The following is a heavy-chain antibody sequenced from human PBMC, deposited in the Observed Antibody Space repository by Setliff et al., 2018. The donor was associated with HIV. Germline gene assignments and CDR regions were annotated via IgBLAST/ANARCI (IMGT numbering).Heavy chain of an antibody. D-gene: IGHD5-12*01. Sequence: ASVKVSCKASGYTFMSYGISWVRQAPGQGLEWMGWISGYNGNTEYSHKFQDRATITADTSTNTAYMELRSLGFDDTAVYFCARDLHSYSGYPTNYWGQGTLVTVSS. J-gene: IGHJ4*02. CDR2: ISGYNGNT. CDR3: ARDLHSYSGYPTNY. CDR1: GYTFMSYG. V-gene: IGHV1-18*01.